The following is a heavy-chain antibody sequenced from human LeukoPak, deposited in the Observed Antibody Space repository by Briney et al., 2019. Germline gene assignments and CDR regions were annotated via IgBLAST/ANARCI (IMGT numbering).Heavy chain of an antibody. D-gene: IGHD5-24*01. Sequence: PSETLSLTCTVSGGSISSSSYYWGWIRQPPGKGLEWIGSIYYSGSTYYNPSLKSRVTISVDTSKNQFSLKLSSVTAADTAVYYCARCCYDGYNTMPFDYWGQGTLVTVSS. V-gene: IGHV4-39*01. CDR2: IYYSGST. J-gene: IGHJ4*02. CDR1: GGSISSSSYY. CDR3: ARCCYDGYNTMPFDY.